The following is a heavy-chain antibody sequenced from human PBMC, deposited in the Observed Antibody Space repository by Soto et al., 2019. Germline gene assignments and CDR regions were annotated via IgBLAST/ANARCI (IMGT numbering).Heavy chain of an antibody. CDR2: ISGSGGST. CDR3: AKDQNTAMFYFDS. CDR1: GFSFSSYA. D-gene: IGHD5-18*01. V-gene: IGHV3-23*01. J-gene: IGHJ4*02. Sequence: AGCLRLPCAASGFSFSSYAMSWVRQAPGKGLEWVSAISGSGGSTYYADSVKGRFTISRDNSKNTLYLQMNSLRAEDTAVYYCAKDQNTAMFYFDSWGQGTPVTVSS.